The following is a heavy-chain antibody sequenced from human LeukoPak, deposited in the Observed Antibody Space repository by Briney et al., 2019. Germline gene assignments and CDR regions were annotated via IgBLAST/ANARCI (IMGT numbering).Heavy chain of an antibody. CDR1: GYTFTSYY. V-gene: IGHV1-46*01. D-gene: IGHD3-22*01. CDR2: INPSGGST. J-gene: IGHJ4*02. CDR3: ARGYYYDSSGYPPFEY. Sequence: ASVKVSCTASGYTFTSYYMHWVRQAPGQGLEWMGIINPSGGSTSYAQKFQGRVTMTRDTSTSTVYMELSSLRSEDTAVYYCARGYYYDSSGYPPFEYWGQGTLVTVSS.